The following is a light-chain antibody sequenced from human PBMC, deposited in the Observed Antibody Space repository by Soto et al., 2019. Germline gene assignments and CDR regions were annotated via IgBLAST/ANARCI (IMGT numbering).Light chain of an antibody. CDR1: QSVSSY. CDR3: QQSSNWPPSIT. Sequence: EIVLTQSPATLSLSPGERATLSCRASQSVSSYLAWYQQKPGQAPRLLIYDASNGATGIPARFSGSGSGTDFTLTISSLEPEDFAVYYCQQSSNWPPSITFGQGTRLEIK. J-gene: IGKJ5*01. V-gene: IGKV3-11*01. CDR2: DAS.